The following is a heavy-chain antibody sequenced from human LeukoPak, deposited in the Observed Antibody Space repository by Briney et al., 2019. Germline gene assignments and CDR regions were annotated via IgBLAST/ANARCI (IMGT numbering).Heavy chain of an antibody. V-gene: IGHV3-7*01. D-gene: IGHD6-19*01. J-gene: IGHJ4*02. CDR3: ARDRYSSGWAYLDY. Sequence: GGSLRLSCAASGVTFSSYWMSWVRQAPGKGLEWMANIKQDGSEKYYVDSVKGRFTISRDNSKNTLYLQMNSLRAEDTAVYYCARDRYSSGWAYLDYWGQGTLVTVSS. CDR1: GVTFSSYW. CDR2: IKQDGSEK.